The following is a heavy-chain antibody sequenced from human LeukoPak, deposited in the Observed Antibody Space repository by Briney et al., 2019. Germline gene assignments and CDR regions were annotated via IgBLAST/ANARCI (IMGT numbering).Heavy chain of an antibody. CDR2: IYSGGST. V-gene: IGHV3-53*01. Sequence: GGSLRLSCAASGFTVSSNYMSWVRQAPGKGLDWASVIYSGGSTDSADSVKGRFTISRDNSKNTLNLQMNSLRAEDTAVYYCVKVAAPGSGGRGGYWGQGTLVTVSS. J-gene: IGHJ4*02. CDR3: VKVAAPGSGGRGGY. D-gene: IGHD6-13*01. CDR1: GFTVSSNY.